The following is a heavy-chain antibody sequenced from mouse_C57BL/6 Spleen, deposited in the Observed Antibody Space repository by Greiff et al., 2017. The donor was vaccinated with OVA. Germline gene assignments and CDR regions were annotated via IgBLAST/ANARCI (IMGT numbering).Heavy chain of an antibody. CDR1: GYTFTDYY. J-gene: IGHJ4*01. CDR3: ASSFITTVVARGDY. V-gene: IGHV1-26*01. CDR2: INPNNGGT. D-gene: IGHD1-1*01. Sequence: EVQLQQSGPELVKPGASVKISCKASGYTFTDYYMNWVKQSHGKSLEWIGDINPNNGGTSYNQKFKGKATLTVDKSSSTAYMELRSLTSEDSAVYYCASSFITTVVARGDYWGQGTSVTVSS.